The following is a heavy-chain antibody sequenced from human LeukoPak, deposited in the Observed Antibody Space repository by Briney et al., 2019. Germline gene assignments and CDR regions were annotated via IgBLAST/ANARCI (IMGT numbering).Heavy chain of an antibody. CDR3: ARGWGYYGSGSLD. CDR1: GGSISSGDYY. V-gene: IGHV4-30-4*01. CDR2: IYYSGST. D-gene: IGHD3-10*01. J-gene: IGHJ4*02. Sequence: SQTLSLTCTVSGGSISSGDYYWRWIRQPPGKGLEWIGYIYYSGSTYYNPSLKSRVTISVDTSKNQFSLKLSSVTAADTAVYYCARGWGYYGSGSLDWGQGTLVTVSS.